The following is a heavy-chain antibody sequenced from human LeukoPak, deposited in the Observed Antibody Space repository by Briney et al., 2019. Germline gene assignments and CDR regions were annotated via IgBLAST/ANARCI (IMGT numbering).Heavy chain of an antibody. Sequence: GGSLRLSCTASGFTFGDYAMSWVRQAPGRGLEWVSFIRSKAYGGTTEYAASVKGRFTIPRDDSKSIAYLQMNSLKTEDTAVYYCRGDSSGYYSDYGMDVWGQGTTVTVSS. CDR2: IRSKAYGGTT. CDR3: RGDSSGYYSDYGMDV. CDR1: GFTFGDYA. D-gene: IGHD3-22*01. J-gene: IGHJ6*02. V-gene: IGHV3-49*04.